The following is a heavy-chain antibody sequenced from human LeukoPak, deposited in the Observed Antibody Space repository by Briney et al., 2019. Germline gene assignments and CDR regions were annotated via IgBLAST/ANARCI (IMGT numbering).Heavy chain of an antibody. CDR3: VRDFSTVTTAYLRH. CDR2: ISSSSRHI. V-gene: IGHV3-21*04. Sequence: PGGSLRLSCAASGFTFSSYSMNWVRQAPGKGLEWVSSISSSSRHIYYADSVKGRFTTFRDDAKNSLFLQMDSLRVEDTAMYYCVRDFSTVTTAYLRHWGQGTLLTVSS. J-gene: IGHJ1*01. CDR1: GFTFSSYS. D-gene: IGHD4-17*01.